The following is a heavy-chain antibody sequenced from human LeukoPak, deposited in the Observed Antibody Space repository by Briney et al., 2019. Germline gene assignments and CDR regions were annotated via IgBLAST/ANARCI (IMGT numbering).Heavy chain of an antibody. CDR2: ISHRGST. CDR3: ARSFDFWSGYYVGAFDI. V-gene: IGHV4-34*01. Sequence: SETLSLTCAVYGGSFSGYYWGWIRQSPGKGLEWIGSISHRGSTYYNPSLKSRVTISKDTSKNQFSLKLSPVTAADTAVYYCARSFDFWSGYYVGAFDIWGQGTMVTVSS. CDR1: GGSFSGYY. D-gene: IGHD3-3*01. J-gene: IGHJ3*02.